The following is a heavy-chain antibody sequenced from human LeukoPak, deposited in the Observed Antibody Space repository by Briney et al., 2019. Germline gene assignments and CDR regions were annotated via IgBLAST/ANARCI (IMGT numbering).Heavy chain of an antibody. CDR1: GFTFSSYS. J-gene: IGHJ5*02. Sequence: PGGSLRLFCAASGFTFSSYSMNWVRQAPGKGLEWVSSISSSSSYIYYADSVKGRFTISRDNAKDSLYLQMNSLRAQDTAVYYCATLCSSLSDGFRAWEFDPWGQGTLVTVSS. CDR2: ISSSSSYI. CDR3: ATLCSSLSDGFRAWEFDP. D-gene: IGHD6-6*01. V-gene: IGHV3-21*01.